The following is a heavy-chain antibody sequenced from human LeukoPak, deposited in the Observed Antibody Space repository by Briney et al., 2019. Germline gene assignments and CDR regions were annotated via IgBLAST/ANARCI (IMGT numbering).Heavy chain of an antibody. CDR3: AREWDTGFVAQYNWFDP. J-gene: IGHJ5*02. CDR2: INPNSGGT. D-gene: IGHD2-15*01. Sequence: ASLKVSCTASGYTFTGYYMHWVRQAPGQGLEWMGWINPNSGGTNDAQKFQGRVTMTRDTSIGTAYMELSRLRSDDTAVYYCAREWDTGFVAQYNWFDPWGQGTLVTVSS. CDR1: GYTFTGYY. V-gene: IGHV1-2*02.